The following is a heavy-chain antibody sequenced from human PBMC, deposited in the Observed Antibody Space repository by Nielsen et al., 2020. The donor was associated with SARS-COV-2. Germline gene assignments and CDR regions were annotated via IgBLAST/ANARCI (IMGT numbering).Heavy chain of an antibody. V-gene: IGHV4-39*01. CDR1: GGSISSSSYY. J-gene: IGHJ3*02. D-gene: IGHD2-2*01. Sequence: SETLSLTCTVSGGSISSSSYYWGWIRQPPGKGLEWIGSIYYSGSTYYNPSLKSRVTISVDTSKNQFSLKLSSVTAADTAVYYCARHIVVVPAAKIGRLAAFDIWGQGTMVTVSS. CDR3: ARHIVVVPAAKIGRLAAFDI. CDR2: IYYSGST.